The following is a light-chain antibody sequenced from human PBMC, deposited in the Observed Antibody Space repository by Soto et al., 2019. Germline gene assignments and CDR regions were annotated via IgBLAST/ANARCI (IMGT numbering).Light chain of an antibody. CDR1: QGISIY. Sequence: DIQMTQSPSSLSASVGDRVTITCRASQGISIYLAWYHQKPGKVPKLLIYASSTLQSGVPSRFSGSGSGTDFTLTISSLQPEDVATYYCQKYNSAPHTFGQGTKLEIK. CDR2: ASS. CDR3: QKYNSAPHT. V-gene: IGKV1-27*01. J-gene: IGKJ2*01.